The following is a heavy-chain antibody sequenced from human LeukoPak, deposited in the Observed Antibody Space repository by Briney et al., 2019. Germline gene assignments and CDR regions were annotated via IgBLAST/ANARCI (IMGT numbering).Heavy chain of an antibody. CDR1: GFKFTTHW. Sequence: GGSLRLSCAASGFKFTTHWMTWVRQAPGKGLEWVANIKHDGSEKYYVDSVKGRFTISRDNAKNSLYLQMNSLRAEDTAVYYCAKKGYYDGSGYYMYYFDHWGQGTLVTVSS. D-gene: IGHD3-22*01. J-gene: IGHJ4*02. V-gene: IGHV3-7*03. CDR2: IKHDGSEK. CDR3: AKKGYYDGSGYYMYYFDH.